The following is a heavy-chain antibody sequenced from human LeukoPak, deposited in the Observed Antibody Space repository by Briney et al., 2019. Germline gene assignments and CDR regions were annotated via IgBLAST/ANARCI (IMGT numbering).Heavy chain of an antibody. Sequence: GASVKVSCKASGYTFIRYGISWVRQAPGQGLEWMGWISAYSGNTNYAQNFQDRVTMTTDTSTNTAYMEVSGLTSDDTAVYYCARDTSYSGSYHDLWGQGTLVTVSS. CDR2: ISAYSGNT. J-gene: IGHJ4*02. V-gene: IGHV1-18*01. CDR1: GYTFIRYG. CDR3: ARDTSYSGSYHDL. D-gene: IGHD1-26*01.